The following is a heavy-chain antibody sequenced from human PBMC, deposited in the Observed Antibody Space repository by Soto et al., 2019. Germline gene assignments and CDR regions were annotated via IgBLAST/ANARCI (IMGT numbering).Heavy chain of an antibody. J-gene: IGHJ3*02. Sequence: GGSLRLSCAASGFTFSSYAMSWVRQAPGKGLEWVSAISGSGGSTYYADSVKGRFTISRDNSKNTLYLQMNSLRAEDTAVYYCAKVELYYYDSSGYYGAFDIWGQGTMVTVSS. D-gene: IGHD3-22*01. CDR1: GFTFSSYA. CDR2: ISGSGGST. CDR3: AKVELYYYDSSGYYGAFDI. V-gene: IGHV3-23*01.